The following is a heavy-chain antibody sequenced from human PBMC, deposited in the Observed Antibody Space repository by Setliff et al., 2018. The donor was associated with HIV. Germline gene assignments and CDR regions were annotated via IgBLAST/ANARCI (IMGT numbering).Heavy chain of an antibody. CDR1: GFTFKTYA. CDR2: IGQDGSEK. V-gene: IGHV3-7*01. CDR3: ARKLRPGHGVDV. D-gene: IGHD3-10*01. Sequence: PGGSLRLSCAASGFTFKTYAMSWVRQAPGKGLEWVANIGQDGSEKNYVDSVKGRFTISRDNAKNSMDLQMNSLRAEDTAIYYCARKLRPGHGVDVWGQGTTVTVSS. J-gene: IGHJ6*02.